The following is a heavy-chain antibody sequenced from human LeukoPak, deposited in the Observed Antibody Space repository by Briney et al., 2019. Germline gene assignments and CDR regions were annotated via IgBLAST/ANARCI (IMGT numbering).Heavy chain of an antibody. CDR2: THYSGST. Sequence: PSETLSLTCTVSGGSITNSYYYWGWIRQSPGKGLEWIGCTHYSGSTYYNPSLKSRVIISLDTSKNQFSLKLTSVTAADTAVYYCARGIAAASERALDIWGQGTTVTVSS. J-gene: IGHJ3*02. D-gene: IGHD6-13*01. V-gene: IGHV4-39*07. CDR3: ARGIAAASERALDI. CDR1: GGSITNSYYY.